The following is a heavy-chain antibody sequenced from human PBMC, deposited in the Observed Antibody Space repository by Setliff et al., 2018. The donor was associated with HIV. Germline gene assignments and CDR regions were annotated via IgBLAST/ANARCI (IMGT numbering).Heavy chain of an antibody. Sequence: SETLSLTCTVSGGSIENLYWTWIRQPSGRGLEWIGYVYSTGSTKYNPFLKSRATMSDDTSKNQISLTLTSVSAADTAVYYCASTSMGMTRKPIWYYHMDVWGHGITVTVSS. V-gene: IGHV4-59*11. CDR1: GGSIENLY. CDR2: VYSTGST. J-gene: IGHJ6*03. CDR3: ASTSMGMTRKPIWYYHMDV. D-gene: IGHD7-27*01.